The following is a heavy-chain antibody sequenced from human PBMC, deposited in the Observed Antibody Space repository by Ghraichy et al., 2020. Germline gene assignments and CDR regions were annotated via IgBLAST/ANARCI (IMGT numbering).Heavy chain of an antibody. CDR3: ARGEWLQLSHYFDY. CDR1: GGSFSGYY. D-gene: IGHD5-24*01. CDR2: INHSGST. Sequence: SETLSLTCAVYGGSFSGYYWSWIRQPPGKGLEWIGEINHSGSTNYNPSLKSRVTISVDTSKNQFSLKLSSVTAADTAVYYCARGEWLQLSHYFDYWGQGTLVTISS. J-gene: IGHJ4*02. V-gene: IGHV4-34*01.